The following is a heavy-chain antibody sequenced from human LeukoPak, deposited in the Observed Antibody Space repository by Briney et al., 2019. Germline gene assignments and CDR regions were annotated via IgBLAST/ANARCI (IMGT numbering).Heavy chain of an antibody. CDR3: ARYQVYYDILTGYYNDQYYFDY. D-gene: IGHD3-9*01. CDR2: ISSSGSTI. CDR1: GFTFSDYD. V-gene: IGHV3-11*01. J-gene: IGHJ4*02. Sequence: NPGGSLRLSCAASGFTFSDYDMSWIRQAPGKGLEWVSYISSSGSTIYYADSVKGRFTISRDNAKNSLYLQMNSLRAEDTAVYYCARYQVYYDILTGYYNDQYYFDYWGQGTLVTVSS.